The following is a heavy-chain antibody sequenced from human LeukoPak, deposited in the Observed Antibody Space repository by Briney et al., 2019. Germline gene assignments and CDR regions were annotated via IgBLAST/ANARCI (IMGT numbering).Heavy chain of an antibody. D-gene: IGHD2-2*01. Sequence: GGSLRLSRAASGFTFSSYWMSWVRQAPGKGLEWMANIKQDGSEKYYVDSMKGRFTISRDNAKNSLYLQMNSLRAEDTAVYYCARFSTGYCSSTSCPWHYYYMDVWGKGTTVTVSS. CDR2: IKQDGSEK. V-gene: IGHV3-7*01. CDR1: GFTFSSYW. J-gene: IGHJ6*03. CDR3: ARFSTGYCSSTSCPWHYYYMDV.